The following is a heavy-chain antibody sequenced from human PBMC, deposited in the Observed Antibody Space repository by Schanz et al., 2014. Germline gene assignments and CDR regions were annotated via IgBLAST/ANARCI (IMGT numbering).Heavy chain of an antibody. Sequence: GQLAESGGGLVQPGGSLRLSCAAYGFTLSSYAMHWVRQAPGKGLEWVAVISYDGSNKYYADSVKGRFTISRDNSKNTLYLQMNSLRADDTAVYFCARAHGNNWYGKGLDYWGQGTQVTVSS. CDR2: ISYDGSNK. CDR1: GFTLSSYA. D-gene: IGHD1-1*01. CDR3: ARAHGNNWYGKGLDY. J-gene: IGHJ4*02. V-gene: IGHV3-30-3*01.